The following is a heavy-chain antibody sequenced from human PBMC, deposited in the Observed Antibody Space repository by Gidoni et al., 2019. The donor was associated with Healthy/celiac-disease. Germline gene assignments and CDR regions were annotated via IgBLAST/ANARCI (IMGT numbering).Heavy chain of an antibody. Sequence: EVQLVESGEGLVQSGRALRLSCSASGFTCGSYAMLWVRQAPGKGLEYVSASSSNGGSTHYADSVKGRFTISRDNSKNTLYLQMSGLRAEDTSVYYCVKGRGIQRLGGAFDYWGQGTLVTVSS. CDR2: SSSNGGST. V-gene: IGHV3-64D*06. D-gene: IGHD5-18*01. CDR1: GFTCGSYA. CDR3: VKGRGIQRLGGAFDY. J-gene: IGHJ4*02.